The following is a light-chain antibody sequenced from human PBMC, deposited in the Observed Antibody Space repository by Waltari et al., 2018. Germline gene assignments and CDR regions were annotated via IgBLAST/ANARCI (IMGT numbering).Light chain of an antibody. Sequence: DIVMTQSPDSLAVSLGERATTNCKSRQSLFYNSNNKNYLAWYQQKPGQPPKLLVYWASTRESGVPARFSGSGSGTDFTLTINSLQAEDVAVYYCQQYYLTPYTFGQGTKLEIK. V-gene: IGKV4-1*01. CDR3: QQYYLTPYT. CDR2: WAS. CDR1: QSLFYNSNNKNY. J-gene: IGKJ2*01.